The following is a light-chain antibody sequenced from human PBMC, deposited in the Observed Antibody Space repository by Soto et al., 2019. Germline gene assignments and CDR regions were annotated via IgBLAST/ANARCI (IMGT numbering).Light chain of an antibody. J-gene: IGLJ1*01. CDR2: EVS. CDR1: SSDIGAYDY. V-gene: IGLV2-14*01. Sequence: QSALTQPASVSGSPGQSITVSCTGTSSDIGAYDYVSWYQQHPGKAPKVIISEVSKRPSGVSHRFSGSKSGNTTSLTISGLQAEDESDYYCSSYTSISTVGVFGTGTKLTVL. CDR3: SSYTSISTVGV.